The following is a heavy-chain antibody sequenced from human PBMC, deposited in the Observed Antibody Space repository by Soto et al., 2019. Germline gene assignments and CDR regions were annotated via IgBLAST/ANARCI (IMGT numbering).Heavy chain of an antibody. CDR1: GFTFSSFA. Sequence: GGSLRLSCAASGFTFSSFAMSWVRQAPRKGLEWVSAISGSGGSTYYTDSVKGRFTISRDNSKNTLYLQMNSLRAEDTALYYCAKGAAAAYDMDVWGQGSTVTVSS. V-gene: IGHV3-23*01. D-gene: IGHD6-13*01. CDR3: AKGAAAAYDMDV. CDR2: ISGSGGST. J-gene: IGHJ6*02.